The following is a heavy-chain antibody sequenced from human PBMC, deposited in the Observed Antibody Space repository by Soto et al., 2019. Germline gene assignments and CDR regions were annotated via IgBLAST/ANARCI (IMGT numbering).Heavy chain of an antibody. J-gene: IGHJ3*02. D-gene: IGHD3-22*01. V-gene: IGHV5-10-1*01. CDR1: GYTFTSYG. CDR2: IDPSDSYT. Sequence: KVSCKASGYTFTSYGISWVRQMPGKGLEWMGRIDPSDSYTNYSPSFQGHVTISADKSISTAYLQWSSLKASDTAMYYCASPNYYDSSGYYIAFDIWGQGTMVTVSS. CDR3: ASPNYYDSSGYYIAFDI.